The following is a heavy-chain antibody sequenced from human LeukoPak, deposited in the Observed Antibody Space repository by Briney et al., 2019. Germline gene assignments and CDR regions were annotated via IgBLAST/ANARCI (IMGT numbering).Heavy chain of an antibody. CDR2: IKQDGSEK. CDR3: AGELRYYDFWSGFQDFDY. Sequence: GGSLRLSCAGSGFTFSSYWMSWVRQAPGKGLEWVANIKQDGSEKYYVDSVKSRFTVSRDNAKNSLYLQMNSLRAEDTAVYYCAGELRYYDFWSGFQDFDYWGQGTLVTVSS. V-gene: IGHV3-7*01. D-gene: IGHD3-3*01. CDR1: GFTFSSYW. J-gene: IGHJ4*02.